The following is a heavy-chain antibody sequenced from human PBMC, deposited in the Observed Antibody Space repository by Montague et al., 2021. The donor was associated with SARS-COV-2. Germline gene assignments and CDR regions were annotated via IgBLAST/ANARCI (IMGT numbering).Heavy chain of an antibody. J-gene: IGHJ4*02. CDR3: AGRIVGVRRSFVI. Sequence: SETLSLTCSVSEASISSYYWNWIRHLPGKGLEWIGYIYHNGNTDYNPSLRNRVNMSLDTSKNQFSLRLTSVTAADTATYYCAGRIVGVRRSFVIWGQGTVVTVSS. V-gene: IGHV4-4*09. D-gene: IGHD1-26*01. CDR1: EASISSYY. CDR2: IYHNGNT.